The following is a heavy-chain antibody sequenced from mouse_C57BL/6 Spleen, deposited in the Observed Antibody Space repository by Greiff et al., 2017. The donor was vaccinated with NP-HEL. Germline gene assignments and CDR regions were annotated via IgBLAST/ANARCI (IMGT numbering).Heavy chain of an antibody. D-gene: IGHD3-1*01. CDR2: INYDGSST. CDR3: ARVGSYFDY. V-gene: IGHV5-16*01. CDR1: GFTFSDYY. Sequence: DVQLVESEGGLVQPGSSMKLSCTASGFTFSDYYMAWVRQVPEKGLEWVANINYDGSSTYYLDSLKSRFIISRDNAKNILYLQMSSLKSEDTATYYCARVGSYFDYWGQGTTLTVSS. J-gene: IGHJ2*01.